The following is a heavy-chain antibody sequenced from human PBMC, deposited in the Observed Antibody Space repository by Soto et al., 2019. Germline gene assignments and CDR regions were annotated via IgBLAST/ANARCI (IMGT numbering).Heavy chain of an antibody. D-gene: IGHD3-16*01. CDR2: INTYNGNT. CDR1: GYTFTRYG. J-gene: IGHJ6*02. Sequence: QVQLVQSGAEVKNPGASVKVSCKASGYTFTRYGIGWARQAPGQGLEWMGWINTYNGNTNHAQNGKGGVTLPTDTSTSTPYREPRRLRSNDTAIYYCAMVDVYVTPSPQDVWGQGTTVIVSS. CDR3: AMVDVYVTPSPQDV. V-gene: IGHV1-18*01.